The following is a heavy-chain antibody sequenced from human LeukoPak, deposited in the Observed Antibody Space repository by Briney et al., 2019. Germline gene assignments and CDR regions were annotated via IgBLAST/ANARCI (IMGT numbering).Heavy chain of an antibody. CDR1: GFTFSSYS. CDR2: ISSSSSYI. CDR3: ARDAGDTANDAFDI. D-gene: IGHD5-18*01. J-gene: IGHJ3*02. V-gene: IGHV3-21*01. Sequence: GGSLRLSCAASGFTFSSYSMNRVRQAPGKGLEWVSSISSSSSYIYYADPVKGRFTISRDNAKNSLYLQMNSLRAEDTAVYYCARDAGDTANDAFDIWGQGTMVTVSS.